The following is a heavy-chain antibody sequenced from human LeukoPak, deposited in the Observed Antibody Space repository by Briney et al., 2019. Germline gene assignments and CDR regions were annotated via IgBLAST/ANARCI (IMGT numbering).Heavy chain of an antibody. V-gene: IGHV4-59*01. D-gene: IGHD6-13*01. CDR1: GGSISSYY. CDR2: IYYSGST. J-gene: IGHJ6*03. Sequence: PSETLSLTCTVSGGSISSYYWSWIRQPPGKGLEWIGYIYYSGSTNYNPSLKSRVTISVDTSKNQFSLKLSSVTAADTAVYYCARASSGSSSWHAYYYMDVWGKGTTVTVSS. CDR3: ARASSGSSSWHAYYYMDV.